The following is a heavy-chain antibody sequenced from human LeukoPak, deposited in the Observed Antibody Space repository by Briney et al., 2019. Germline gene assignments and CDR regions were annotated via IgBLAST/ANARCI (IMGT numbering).Heavy chain of an antibody. J-gene: IGHJ5*02. CDR2: IYTSGST. D-gene: IGHD4-17*01. Sequence: SETLALTCTVSGGSISSYYWSWIRQPAGKGLEWIGRIYTSGSTNYNPSLKSRVTMSVDTSKNQFSLKLSSVTAADTAVYYCARVKLYGDYSGPRRDWFDPWGQGTLVTVSS. V-gene: IGHV4-4*07. CDR3: ARVKLYGDYSGPRRDWFDP. CDR1: GGSISSYY.